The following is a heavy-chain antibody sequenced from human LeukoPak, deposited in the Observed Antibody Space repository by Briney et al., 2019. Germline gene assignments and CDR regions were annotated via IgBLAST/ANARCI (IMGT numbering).Heavy chain of an antibody. D-gene: IGHD6-19*01. CDR3: ARVRSSGWYDWFDP. J-gene: IGHJ5*02. CDR2: INAGNGNT. Sequence: ASVKVSCKASGYTFTSYAMHWVRQAPGQRPEWMGWINAGNGNTKYSQKFQGRVTITRDTSASTAYMELSSLRSEDTAVYYCARVRSSGWYDWFDPWGQGTLVTVSS. V-gene: IGHV1-3*01. CDR1: GYTFTSYA.